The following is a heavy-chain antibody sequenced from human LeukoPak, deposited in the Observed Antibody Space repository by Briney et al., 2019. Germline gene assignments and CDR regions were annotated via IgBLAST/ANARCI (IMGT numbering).Heavy chain of an antibody. CDR3: AREMVAGTFDS. Sequence: GGSLRLSCTASEFSVNDYYMSWLRQAPGEGLEWGSDIGGSDSIIAYAGFVRGRFTISRDFASNSVYLQMNSLRDDDTAVYFCAREMVAGTFDSWGQGTLVTVSS. CDR2: IGGSDSII. V-gene: IGHV3-11*01. D-gene: IGHD6-19*01. CDR1: EFSVNDYY. J-gene: IGHJ4*02.